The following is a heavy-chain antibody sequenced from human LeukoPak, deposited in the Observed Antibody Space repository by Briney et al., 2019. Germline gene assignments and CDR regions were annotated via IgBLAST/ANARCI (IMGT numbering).Heavy chain of an antibody. Sequence: GGSLRLSCAASGFTFSSYWMHWVRQAPGKGLVWVSRISSDGSSTSYADSVKGRFTISRDNTKNTLYLQMNSLRAEDTAVYYCARAYDSSGYPHGYWGQGTLVTVSS. CDR3: ARAYDSSGYPHGY. J-gene: IGHJ4*02. CDR2: ISSDGSST. CDR1: GFTFSSYW. V-gene: IGHV3-74*01. D-gene: IGHD3-22*01.